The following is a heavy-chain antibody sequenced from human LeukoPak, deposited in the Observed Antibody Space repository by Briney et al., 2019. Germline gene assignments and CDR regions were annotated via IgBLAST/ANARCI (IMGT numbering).Heavy chain of an antibody. J-gene: IGHJ6*02. V-gene: IGHV3-9*01. CDR2: ISWNSGSI. CDR3: ARDTLRYYYDSSGYYYPANGMDV. CDR1: GFTFDDYA. Sequence: GGSLRLSCAASGFTFDDYAMHWVRQAPGKGLEWVSGISWNSGSIGYADSVKGRFTISRDNAKNSLYLQMNSLRAEDTAVYYCARDTLRYYYDSSGYYYPANGMDVWGQGTTVTVSS. D-gene: IGHD3-22*01.